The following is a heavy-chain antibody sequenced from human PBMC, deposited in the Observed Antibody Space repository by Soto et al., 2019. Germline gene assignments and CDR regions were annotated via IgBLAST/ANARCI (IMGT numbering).Heavy chain of an antibody. J-gene: IGHJ4*02. V-gene: IGHV3-23*01. D-gene: IGHD2-15*01. CDR1: GFTFSSHV. CDR2: ISGTGGT. CDR3: AKDRRGAYCSGGICYSPDY. Sequence: EVQLWESGGGLVQPGGSLRLSCAVSGFTFSSHVMSWVRQAPGKGLEWVSAISGTGGTYYADSVKGRFTISRDNSKNALELQINNLRDEDTDVYYCAKDRRGAYCSGGICYSPDYWGQGTLVIVSS.